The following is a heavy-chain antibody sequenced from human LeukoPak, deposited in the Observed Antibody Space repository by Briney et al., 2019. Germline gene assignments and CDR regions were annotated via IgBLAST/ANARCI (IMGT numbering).Heavy chain of an antibody. D-gene: IGHD3-10*01. Sequence: GGSLRLSCAASGFTVSNKYMSWVRRAPGKGLEWVGRIKSKTDGGTTDYAAPVKGRFTISRDDSNNTLYLQMNSLKTEDTALYYCTRDRSYGYWGQGTLVTVSS. J-gene: IGHJ4*02. CDR1: GFTVSNKY. CDR3: TRDRSYGY. V-gene: IGHV3-15*01. CDR2: IKSKTDGGTT.